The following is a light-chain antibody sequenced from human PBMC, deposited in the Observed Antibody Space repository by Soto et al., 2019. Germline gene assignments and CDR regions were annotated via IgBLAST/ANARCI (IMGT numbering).Light chain of an antibody. CDR1: QSVSSSY. Sequence: IVLTQPQGNLALSPGKRCIGCFSASQSVSSSYLAWYQQKPGQAPRLLIYGASSRATGIPDRFSGSGSGTDFTLTISRLEPEDFAVYYCQQYGSSPLTVGGGTKVDIK. V-gene: IGKV3-20*01. CDR3: QQYGSSPLT. J-gene: IGKJ4*01. CDR2: GAS.